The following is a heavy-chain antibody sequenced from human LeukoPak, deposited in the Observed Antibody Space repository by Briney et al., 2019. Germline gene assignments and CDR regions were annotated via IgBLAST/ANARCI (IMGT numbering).Heavy chain of an antibody. J-gene: IGHJ4*02. CDR2: IYPGDSDT. CDR1: GYSFTSYW. CDR3: ARNINAFGGVIAAFDS. V-gene: IGHV5-51*01. D-gene: IGHD3-16*02. Sequence: GESLQISCQASGYSFTSYWIGWVRQMPGKGLEWMGIIYPGDSDTRYSPSFQGQVTISVDKSISTAYLQWSSLKASDTAIYYCARNINAFGGVIAAFDSWGQGTLVTVSS.